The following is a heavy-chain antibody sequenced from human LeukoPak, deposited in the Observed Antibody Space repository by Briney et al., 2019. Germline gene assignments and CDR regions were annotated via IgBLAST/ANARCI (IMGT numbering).Heavy chain of an antibody. Sequence: GGSLRLSCAASGFTFSGYAFHWVRQAPGKGPNWVSVISYDASDKYYADSVKGRFAISRDNSKNTLYLHMNGLRPDDTAVYYCAREGHCYDSDADYYYYYGMDVWGQGTTVTVSS. CDR1: GFTFSGYA. J-gene: IGHJ6*02. V-gene: IGHV3-30*01. D-gene: IGHD3-22*01. CDR2: ISYDASDK. CDR3: AREGHCYDSDADYYYYYGMDV.